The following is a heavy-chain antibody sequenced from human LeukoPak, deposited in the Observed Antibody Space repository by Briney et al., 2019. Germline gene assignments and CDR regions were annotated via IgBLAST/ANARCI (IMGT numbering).Heavy chain of an antibody. CDR2: IYYSGST. CDR3: ASVRIYCSGGSCFTGALDY. D-gene: IGHD2-15*01. CDR1: GGSITSSSYY. V-gene: IGHV4-39*07. Sequence: SETLSLTCTVSGGSITSSSYYWGWIRQPPGKGLEWVGRIYYSGSTHYSPSLKSRVTISVDTSKNQFSLKLSSVTAADTAVYYCASVRIYCSGGSCFTGALDYWGQGTLVTVSS. J-gene: IGHJ4*02.